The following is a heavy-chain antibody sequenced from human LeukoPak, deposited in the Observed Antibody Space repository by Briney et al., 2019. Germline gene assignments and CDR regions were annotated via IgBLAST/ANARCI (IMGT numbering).Heavy chain of an antibody. V-gene: IGHV3-66*01. CDR1: GFTVSSNY. CDR3: ARDPDGYRQGHHFDY. D-gene: IGHD5-18*01. Sequence: GGSLRLSCAASGFTVSSNYMSCVRQAPGKGLEWVSVIYSGGSTYYADSVKGRFTISRDNSENTLYLQMNSLKAEDTAVYYCARDPDGYRQGHHFDYWGQGTLVTVSS. CDR2: IYSGGST. J-gene: IGHJ4*02.